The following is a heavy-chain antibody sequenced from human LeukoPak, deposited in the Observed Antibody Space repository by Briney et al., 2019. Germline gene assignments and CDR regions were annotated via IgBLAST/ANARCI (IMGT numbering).Heavy chain of an antibody. CDR3: ARGDRDDFWSGYQGWFDP. CDR2: IYYSGST. V-gene: IGHV4-59*01. Sequence: SETLSLTCTVSGGSISSYYWSWIRQPPGKGLEWIGYIYYSGSTNYNPSLKSRATISVDASKNQFSLKLSSVTAADTAVYYCARGDRDDFWSGYQGWFDPWGQGTLVTVSS. J-gene: IGHJ5*02. CDR1: GGSISSYY. D-gene: IGHD3-3*01.